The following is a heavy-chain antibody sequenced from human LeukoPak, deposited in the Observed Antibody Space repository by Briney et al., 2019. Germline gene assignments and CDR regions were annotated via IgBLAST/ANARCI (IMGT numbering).Heavy chain of an antibody. CDR2: ISYDGSNK. D-gene: IGHD3-9*01. CDR3: AKEAHYDILTGYSYYFDY. V-gene: IGHV3-30*18. J-gene: IGHJ4*02. Sequence: PGGSLRLFCAASGFTFSSYGMHWVRQAPGKGLEWVAVISYDGSNKYYADSVKGRFTISRDNSKNTLYLQMNSLRAEDTAVYYCAKEAHYDILTGYSYYFDYWGQGTLVTVSS. CDR1: GFTFSSYG.